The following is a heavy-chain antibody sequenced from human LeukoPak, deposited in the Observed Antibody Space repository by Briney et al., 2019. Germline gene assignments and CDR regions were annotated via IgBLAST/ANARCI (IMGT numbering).Heavy chain of an antibody. D-gene: IGHD3-10*01. CDR1: GVSISSGGYY. V-gene: IGHV4-31*03. J-gene: IGHJ5*02. CDR3: ARKSKHYYGSGSYFDWFDP. CDR2: IFYSGST. Sequence: SQTLSLTCTVSGVSISSGGYYWSWIRQHPGKGLEWIGYIFYSGSTYYNPSLKSRVTISVDTSKNQFSLKLSSVTAADTAVYYCARKSKHYYGSGSYFDWFDPWGQGTLVTVSS.